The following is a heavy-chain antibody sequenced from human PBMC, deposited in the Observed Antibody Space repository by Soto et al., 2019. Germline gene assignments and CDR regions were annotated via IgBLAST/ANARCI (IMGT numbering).Heavy chain of an antibody. CDR1: GFTFSSYT. CDR2: IIGAIGIT. J-gene: IGHJ4*01. CDR3: AKDKELDGAWDIDY. V-gene: IGHV3-23*01. D-gene: IGHD1-7*01. Sequence: GGSLRLSCPHPGFTFSSYTMSWLRQAPGMVLEWVSSIIGAIGITFSADSVTGRFTISRDISKSTLYLQMNGLRVEDTAIYYCAKDKELDGAWDIDYWGDGNLVTVSS.